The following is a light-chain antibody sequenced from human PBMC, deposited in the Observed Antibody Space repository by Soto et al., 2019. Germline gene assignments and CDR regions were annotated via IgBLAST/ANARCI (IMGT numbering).Light chain of an antibody. CDR2: GAS. V-gene: IGKV3-20*01. CDR1: QSVSSRY. CDR3: QQYGSSPPYT. Sequence: EIVLTQSPGTLSFSPGERATLSFRASQSVSSRYLAWYQPKPGQAPRLLIYGASSRATGIPDRFSGSGSGTDFTLTISRLEPEDFAVYYCQQYGSSPPYTFGQGTKLEIK. J-gene: IGKJ2*01.